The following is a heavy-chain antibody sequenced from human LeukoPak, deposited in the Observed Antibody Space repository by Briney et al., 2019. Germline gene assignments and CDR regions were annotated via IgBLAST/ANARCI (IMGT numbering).Heavy chain of an antibody. Sequence: GGSLRLSCAASGFIFSSYWMNWVRQAPGKGLEWVANIKEDGSEKYYVDSVKGRFTISRDNAKNSLYLQMNRLRAEDTAVYYCARLKGFWSGYYIDYWGQGTLVTVSS. V-gene: IGHV3-7*01. J-gene: IGHJ4*02. CDR3: ARLKGFWSGYYIDY. CDR1: GFIFSSYW. D-gene: IGHD3-3*01. CDR2: IKEDGSEK.